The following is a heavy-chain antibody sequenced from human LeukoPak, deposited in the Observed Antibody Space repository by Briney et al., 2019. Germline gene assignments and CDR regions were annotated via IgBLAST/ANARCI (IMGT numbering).Heavy chain of an antibody. CDR1: GFTFSSYS. D-gene: IGHD1-1*01. V-gene: IGHV3-66*01. CDR2: IYSGGST. CDR3: ASVNDFATGDYYYGMDV. Sequence: PGGSLRLSCAASGFTFSSYSMNWVRQAPGKGLEWVSVIYSGGSTYYADSVKGRFTISRDNSKNTLYLQMNSLRAEDTAVYYCASVNDFATGDYYYGMDVWGQGTTVTVSS. J-gene: IGHJ6*02.